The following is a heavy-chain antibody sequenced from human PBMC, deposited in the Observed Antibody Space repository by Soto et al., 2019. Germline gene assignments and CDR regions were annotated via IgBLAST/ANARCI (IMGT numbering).Heavy chain of an antibody. CDR2: IGGRGDST. J-gene: IGHJ4*02. CDR3: AKDLIYGYNSGSPFDY. CDR1: GFTFSSYA. D-gene: IGHD6-19*01. Sequence: EVQLLESGGGLVQPGGSLRLSCAASGFTFSSYAMSWVRQAPGKGLEWVSAIGGRGDSTYYADSVKGRFTISRDNSRDTLYLQMNSLRAEDPAVYYCAKDLIYGYNSGSPFDYWGQGTLVTVSS. V-gene: IGHV3-23*01.